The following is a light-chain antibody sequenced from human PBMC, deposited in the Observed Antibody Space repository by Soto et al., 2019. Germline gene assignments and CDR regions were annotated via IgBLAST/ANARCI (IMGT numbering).Light chain of an antibody. J-gene: IGKJ5*01. CDR1: QNTLNS. CDR3: QQANNWPFT. V-gene: IGKV3-15*01. CDR2: VAS. Sequence: EIQMTQSPSTLSVSPGDRVTISCRASQNTLNSLAWYQQKPGQAPKLLIYVASTRATGLPARFSGSGSGTEFTLTISSLQSEDFAVYFCQQANNWPFTFGQGTRLEIK.